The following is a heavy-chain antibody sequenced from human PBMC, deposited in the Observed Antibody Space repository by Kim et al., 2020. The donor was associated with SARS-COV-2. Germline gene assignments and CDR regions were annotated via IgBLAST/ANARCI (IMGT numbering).Heavy chain of an antibody. Sequence: GGSLRLSCAASGFTFSNYGMHWVRQAPGKGLEWVAVILNDGGGKYYGDSVKGRFSISRDNSKNTLYLQMNSLRPEDTAAYYCAKYYYDSSAVKGKGMDVWGQGTTVTVSS. CDR2: ILNDGGGK. V-gene: IGHV3-30*18. CDR1: GFTFSNYG. CDR3: AKYYYDSSAVKGKGMDV. D-gene: IGHD3-22*01. J-gene: IGHJ6*02.